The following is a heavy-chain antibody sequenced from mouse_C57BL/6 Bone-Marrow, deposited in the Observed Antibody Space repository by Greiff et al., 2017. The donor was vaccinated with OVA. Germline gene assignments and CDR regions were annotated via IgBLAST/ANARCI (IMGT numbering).Heavy chain of an antibody. J-gene: IGHJ1*03. CDR1: GFTFSSYA. Sequence: EVKLMESGGGLVKPGGSLKLSCAASGFTFSSYAMSWVRQTPEKRLEWVATISDGGSYTYYPDNVEGRFTISRDNAKNNLYLQMSHLKSEDTAMYYCARGGPTIVTTWYFDVWGTGTTVTVSS. D-gene: IGHD2-5*01. V-gene: IGHV5-4*03. CDR3: ARGGPTIVTTWYFDV. CDR2: ISDGGSYT.